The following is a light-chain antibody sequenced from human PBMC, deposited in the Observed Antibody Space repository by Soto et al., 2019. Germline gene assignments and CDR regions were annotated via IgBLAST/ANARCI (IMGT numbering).Light chain of an antibody. CDR1: QSVAGSY. J-gene: IGKJ4*01. Sequence: EVVLTQSPGTLSLSPGERATLSCRASQSVAGSYLAWYQQKPGQAPRLLIQRASSRASGVADRFSGTGSGTDFTLTISRLEPEDFAVYYCQQYGTIMLTFGGGTKVEIK. V-gene: IGKV3-20*01. CDR2: RAS. CDR3: QQYGTIMLT.